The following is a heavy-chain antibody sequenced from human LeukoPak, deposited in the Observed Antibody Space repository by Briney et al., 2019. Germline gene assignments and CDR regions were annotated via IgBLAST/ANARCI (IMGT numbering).Heavy chain of an antibody. CDR3: AKTRSYSSSWNLFDY. CDR1: GFTFSSYA. CDR2: ISGSGGST. J-gene: IGHJ4*02. V-gene: IGHV3-23*01. D-gene: IGHD6-13*01. Sequence: GGSLRLSCAASGFTFSSYAMSWVRQAPGKGLEWVSAISGSGGSTYYADSVKGRFTISRDNSKNTLYLQMNSLRAEDTAVYYCAKTRSYSSSWNLFDYWGQGTLVTVSS.